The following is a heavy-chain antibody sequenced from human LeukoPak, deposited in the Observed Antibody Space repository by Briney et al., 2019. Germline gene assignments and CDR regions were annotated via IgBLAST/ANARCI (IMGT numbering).Heavy chain of an antibody. CDR1: GGSISSYY. CDR2: IYYSGST. Sequence: NPSETLSLTCTVSGGSISSYYWSWIRQPPGKGLEWIGYIYYSGSTNYNPSLKSRVTISVDTSKNQFSLKLSSVTAADTAVYYCARDIEGSGSIDYWGQGTLVTVSS. J-gene: IGHJ4*02. V-gene: IGHV4-59*01. D-gene: IGHD3-10*01. CDR3: ARDIEGSGSIDY.